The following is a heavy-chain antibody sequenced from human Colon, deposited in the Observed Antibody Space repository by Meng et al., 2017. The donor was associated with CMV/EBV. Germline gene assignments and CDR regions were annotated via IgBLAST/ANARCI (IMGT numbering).Heavy chain of an antibody. Sequence: GESLKISCAASGFTFSSYWMSWVRQAPGKGLEWVANIKQDGSEKYYVDSVKGRFTISRDNAKNSLYLQMNSLRAEDTAVYYCAPWEFNSSLGNYWGQGTLVTVSS. J-gene: IGHJ4*02. CDR2: IKQDGSEK. CDR3: APWEFNSSLGNY. V-gene: IGHV3-7*01. CDR1: GFTFSSYW. D-gene: IGHD6-6*01.